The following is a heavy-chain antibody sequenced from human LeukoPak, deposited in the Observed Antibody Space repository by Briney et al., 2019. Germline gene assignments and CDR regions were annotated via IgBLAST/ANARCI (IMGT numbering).Heavy chain of an antibody. CDR2: ISSGSINI. Sequence: GGSLRLSCVGSGFTFSSYSMDWVRQAPGKGLEWVSSISSGSINIHYADSVKGRFTIPRDNAKNSLYLQMNSLRVEDTAVYYCARVTGASNWFDPWGQGTLVTVSS. V-gene: IGHV3-21*01. CDR1: GFTFSSYS. J-gene: IGHJ5*02. CDR3: ARVTGASNWFDP. D-gene: IGHD1-14*01.